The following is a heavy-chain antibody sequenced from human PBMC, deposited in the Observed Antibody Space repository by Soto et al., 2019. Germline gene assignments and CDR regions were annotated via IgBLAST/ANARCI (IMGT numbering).Heavy chain of an antibody. CDR3: ARERRTRWLQLSYFDY. CDR1: GGTFSSYA. CDR2: IIPIFGTA. J-gene: IGHJ4*01. Sequence: SVKVSCKASGGTFSSYAISWVRQAPGQGLEWMGGIIPIFGTANYAQKFQGRVTITADKSTSTAYMELSSLRSEDTAVYYCARERRTRWLQLSYFDYWGHGTLVTVSS. V-gene: IGHV1-69*06. D-gene: IGHD5-12*01.